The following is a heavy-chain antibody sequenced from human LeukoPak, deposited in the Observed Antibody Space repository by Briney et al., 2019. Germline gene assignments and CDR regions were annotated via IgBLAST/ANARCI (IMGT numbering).Heavy chain of an antibody. CDR1: GFTFSHIW. J-gene: IGHJ4*02. CDR3: TSILPH. CDR2: IKTNREGGTT. Sequence: GGSLRLSCRGAGFTFSHIWLTWVRQAPGKGLEWVGRIKTNREGGTTDYAAPVRGRFSISRDDSKSIMYLHMNSLKTDDTAMYYCTSILPHWGQGTLVTVSS. V-gene: IGHV3-15*01.